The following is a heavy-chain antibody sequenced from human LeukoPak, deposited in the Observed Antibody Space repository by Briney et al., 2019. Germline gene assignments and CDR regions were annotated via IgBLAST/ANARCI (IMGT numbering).Heavy chain of an antibody. V-gene: IGHV3-21*01. D-gene: IGHD3-22*01. Sequence: GGSLRLSCAAYGFTFRSYSMNWVRQAPGKGLEWVSSISSSSSYIYYADSVKGRFTISRDNDKNSLYLQMNSLRAEDTAVYYWASNYDSSNYYGFDYWGQGTLVTVSS. J-gene: IGHJ4*02. CDR2: ISSSSSYI. CDR1: GFTFRSYS. CDR3: ASNYDSSNYYGFDY.